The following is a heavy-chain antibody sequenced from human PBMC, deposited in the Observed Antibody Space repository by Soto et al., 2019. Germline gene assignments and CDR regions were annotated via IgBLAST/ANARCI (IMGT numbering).Heavy chain of an antibody. J-gene: IGHJ4*02. V-gene: IGHV4-31*03. CDR3: ARGGRDGYNW. D-gene: IGHD5-12*01. CDR1: GGSISRGGYY. Sequence: QVQLQESGPGLVKPSQTLSLTCTVSGGSISRGGYYSSWIRQHPGNGLGWIGYIYYSGSTYYNPSLKSRVTISVDTCKNQFSLKLSSVTAADTAVYYCARGGRDGYNWWGQGTLVTVSS. CDR2: IYYSGST.